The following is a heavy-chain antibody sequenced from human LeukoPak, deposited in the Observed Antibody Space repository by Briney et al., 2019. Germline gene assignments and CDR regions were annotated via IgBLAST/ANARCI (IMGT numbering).Heavy chain of an antibody. D-gene: IGHD1-1*01. Sequence: ASVKVSCKVSGYTLTELSMHWVRQAPGKGLEWMGGFDPEDGETIYAQKFQGRVTMTEDASTDTAYMELSSLRSEDTAVYYCASPAPRAGTGYFDYWGQGTLVTVSS. CDR3: ASPAPRAGTGYFDY. CDR1: GYTLTELS. CDR2: FDPEDGET. V-gene: IGHV1-24*01. J-gene: IGHJ4*02.